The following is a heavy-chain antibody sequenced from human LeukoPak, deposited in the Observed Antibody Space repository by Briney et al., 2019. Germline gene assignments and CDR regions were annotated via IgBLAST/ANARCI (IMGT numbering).Heavy chain of an antibody. Sequence: ASLKVSCKASGYTFTSYAMHWVRQAPGQRLEWMGWINAGNGNTKYSQKFQGRVTITRDTSASTAYMELSSLRSEDTAVYYCARVGTIFGVTSRYWFDPWGQGTLVTVSS. D-gene: IGHD3-3*01. CDR2: INAGNGNT. V-gene: IGHV1-3*01. CDR3: ARVGTIFGVTSRYWFDP. CDR1: GYTFTSYA. J-gene: IGHJ5*02.